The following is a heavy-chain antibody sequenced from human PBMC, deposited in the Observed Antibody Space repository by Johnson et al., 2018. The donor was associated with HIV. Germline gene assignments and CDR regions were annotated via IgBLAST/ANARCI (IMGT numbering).Heavy chain of an antibody. V-gene: IGHV3-23*04. CDR3: ARRGNYLADAFDI. Sequence: VQLVESGGGLVQPGGSLRLSCAASGFTFSSYWMSWVRQAPGKGLEWVSAISGSGGSTFYADTMKGRITISRDNSKSTLYLQMNSLRAEDTAVYYCARRGNYLADAFDIWGQGTMVTVSS. CDR1: GFTFSSYW. J-gene: IGHJ3*02. D-gene: IGHD1-7*01. CDR2: ISGSGGST.